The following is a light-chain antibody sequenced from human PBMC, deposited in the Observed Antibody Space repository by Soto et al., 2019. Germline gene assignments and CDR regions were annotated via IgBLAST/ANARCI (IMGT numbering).Light chain of an antibody. Sequence: DIQMTQSPSTLSASVRDRVTITCRASQRINTWLAWYQQKPGKAPKLLIYQASGLKSGVSSRFSGSGSGTEFTLTISSLQPDDFATYYCQQYNTYPYTLGQGTKLEI. CDR1: QRINTW. CDR2: QAS. CDR3: QQYNTYPYT. V-gene: IGKV1-5*03. J-gene: IGKJ2*01.